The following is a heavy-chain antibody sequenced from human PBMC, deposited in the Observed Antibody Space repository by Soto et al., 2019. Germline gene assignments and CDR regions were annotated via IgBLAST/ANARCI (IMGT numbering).Heavy chain of an antibody. J-gene: IGHJ4*02. D-gene: IGHD3-16*01. CDR1: GFTFSSYD. Sequence: EVQLVESGGGLVQPGGCLRLSCAASGFTFSSYDMHWVRQATGKGLEWVSAIGTAGDTYYPGSVKGRFTISRENAKNSLYLQMNSLRAGDTAVYYCARVEDNGGFDYWGQGTLVTVSS. CDR3: ARVEDNGGFDY. V-gene: IGHV3-13*01. CDR2: IGTAGDT.